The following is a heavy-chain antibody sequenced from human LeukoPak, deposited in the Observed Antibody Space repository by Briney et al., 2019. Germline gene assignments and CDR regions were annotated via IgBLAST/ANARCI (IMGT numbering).Heavy chain of an antibody. Sequence: GGSLRLSCAASGFTFSNYALSWVRQAPGRGLEWVSTLSGRGSSSYYADSVKGRFTISRDNSKNTLYLQMSGLRAEETAVYFCARGDCSGGICHASDFEYWGQGILVTVSS. CDR2: LSGRGSSS. CDR1: GFTFSNYA. CDR3: ARGDCSGGICHASDFEY. J-gene: IGHJ4*02. D-gene: IGHD2-15*01. V-gene: IGHV3-23*01.